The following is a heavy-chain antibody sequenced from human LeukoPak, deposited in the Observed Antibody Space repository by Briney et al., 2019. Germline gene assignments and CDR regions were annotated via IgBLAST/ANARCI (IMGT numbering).Heavy chain of an antibody. D-gene: IGHD3-22*01. CDR2: IYYSGGT. V-gene: IGHV4-59*01. Sequence: PSETLSLTCTVSGGSISSYYRSWIRQPPGKGLEWIGYIYYSGGTNYNPSLKSRVTISVDTSKNQFSLKLSSVTAADTAVYYCARDYYDSSGYSIYLDYWGQGTLVTVSS. J-gene: IGHJ4*02. CDR3: ARDYYDSSGYSIYLDY. CDR1: GGSISSYY.